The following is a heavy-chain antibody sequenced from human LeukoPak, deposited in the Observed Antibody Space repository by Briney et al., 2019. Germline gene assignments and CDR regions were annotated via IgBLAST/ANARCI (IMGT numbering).Heavy chain of an antibody. CDR1: GGSFSGYY. CDR2: TYHSGDT. V-gene: IGHV4-38-2*01. Sequence: SETLSLTCAVYGGSFSGYYWGWIRHPPGKGLEWIGSTYHSGDTYYNPSLKSRVTISVDTSKNQISLKVSSVTAADTAVYYCARGGFWSGDRTAYYFDYWGQGTLATVSS. J-gene: IGHJ4*02. D-gene: IGHD3-3*01. CDR3: ARGGFWSGDRTAYYFDY.